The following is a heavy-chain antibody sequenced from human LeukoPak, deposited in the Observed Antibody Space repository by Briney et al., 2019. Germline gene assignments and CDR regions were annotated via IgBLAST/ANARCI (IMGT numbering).Heavy chain of an antibody. D-gene: IGHD4-23*01. CDR2: IKQDGSEK. Sequence: PGGSLRLSCAASGFTFSSYWMSWVRQAPGKGLEWVANIKQDGSEKYYVDSVKGRFTISRDNAKNSLYLQMNSLRAEDTAVYYCARDRPYGGTGDFDYWGQGTLVTVSS. CDR1: GFTFSSYW. V-gene: IGHV3-7*01. J-gene: IGHJ4*02. CDR3: ARDRPYGGTGDFDY.